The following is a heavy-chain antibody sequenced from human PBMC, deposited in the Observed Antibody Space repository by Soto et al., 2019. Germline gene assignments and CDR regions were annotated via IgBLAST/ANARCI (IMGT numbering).Heavy chain of an antibody. CDR3: ARDRGYYDSSGYYDY. CDR1: GYTFTSYG. D-gene: IGHD3-22*01. V-gene: IGHV1-18*01. Sequence: ASVKVSCKASGYTFTSYGISWVRQAPGQGLEWMGWISAYNGNTNYAQKLQGIVTMTTDTSTSTAYMELRSLRSDCTAVYYCARDRGYYDSSGYYDYWGQGTLVTVSS. CDR2: ISAYNGNT. J-gene: IGHJ4*02.